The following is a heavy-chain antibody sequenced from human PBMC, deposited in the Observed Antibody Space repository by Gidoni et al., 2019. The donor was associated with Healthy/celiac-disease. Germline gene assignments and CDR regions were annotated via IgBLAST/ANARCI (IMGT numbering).Heavy chain of an antibody. CDR1: GFTFSSYA. J-gene: IGHJ4*02. CDR2: ISGSGGST. Sequence: EVQLLESGGGLVQPGGSLRLSCAASGFTFSSYAMSWVRQAPGKGLEWVSAISGSGGSTYYADSVKGRFTISRDNSKNTLYLQMNSLRAEDTAVYYCAKDAYYDSSGYYGEVNFNFDYWGQGTLVTVSS. CDR3: AKDAYYDSSGYYGEVNFNFDY. V-gene: IGHV3-23*01. D-gene: IGHD3-22*01.